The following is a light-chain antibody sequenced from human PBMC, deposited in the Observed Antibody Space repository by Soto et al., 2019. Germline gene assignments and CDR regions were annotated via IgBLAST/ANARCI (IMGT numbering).Light chain of an antibody. Sequence: EIVLTQSPGTLSLSPAERATLSCRASQSVNNNYLAWFQQKPGQAPRLLIYGASSRATGIPDRFSGSGSGTDFTLTISRLESVDSAVYYSQLYGSSPQTFGQGTKVEIK. CDR3: QLYGSSPQT. CDR1: QSVNNNY. CDR2: GAS. V-gene: IGKV3-20*01. J-gene: IGKJ2*01.